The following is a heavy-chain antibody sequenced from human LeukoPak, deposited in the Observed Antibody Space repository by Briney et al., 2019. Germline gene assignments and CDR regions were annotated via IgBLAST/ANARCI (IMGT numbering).Heavy chain of an antibody. CDR3: AKRIPVVAMQYFDL. D-gene: IGHD6-19*01. V-gene: IGHV3-23*01. Sequence: GRSLRPSCEVSALTSKTYAMSWVRQAPGKGLEWVSTLGSGGSTFYADSVKGRFTISIDNSKNTLYLQMTSLRADDTAVYYCAKRIPVVAMQYFDLCGRGTLVAVSS. CDR2: LGSGGST. J-gene: IGHJ2*01. CDR1: ALTSKTYA.